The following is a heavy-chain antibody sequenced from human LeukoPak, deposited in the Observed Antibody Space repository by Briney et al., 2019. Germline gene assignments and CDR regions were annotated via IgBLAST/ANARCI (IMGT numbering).Heavy chain of an antibody. V-gene: IGHV3-23*01. CDR3: ARTYCSSTSCYWFDP. CDR2: ISGSGGST. J-gene: IGHJ5*02. Sequence: GGTLRLSCAASGFTFSSYGMSWVRQAPGKGLEWVSAISGSGGSTYYADSVKGRFTISRDNSKNTLYLQMNSLRAEDTAVYYCARTYCSSTSCYWFDPGGQGTLVTVSS. CDR1: GFTFSSYG. D-gene: IGHD2-2*01.